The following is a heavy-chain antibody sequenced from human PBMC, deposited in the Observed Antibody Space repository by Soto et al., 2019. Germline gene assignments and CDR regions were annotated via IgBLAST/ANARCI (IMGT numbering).Heavy chain of an antibody. V-gene: IGHV1-69*14. J-gene: IGHJ2*01. CDR1: GGTFSSYT. Sequence: QVQLVQSGAEVKKPGSSVTVSCKASGGTFSSYTISWVRQAPGQGLEWMGGIIPIFGTANYAQKFQGRVTXTPEKSXXTADMELSSLRSEETAVYYCARGNHRWLQLWYFDLWGRGTLVTVSS. CDR3: ARGNHRWLQLWYFDL. CDR2: IIPIFGTA. D-gene: IGHD5-12*01.